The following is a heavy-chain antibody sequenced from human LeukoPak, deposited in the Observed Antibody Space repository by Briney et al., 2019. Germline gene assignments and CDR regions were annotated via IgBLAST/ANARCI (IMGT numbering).Heavy chain of an antibody. J-gene: IGHJ3*01. V-gene: IGHV1-2*02. CDR1: GYTFTDCY. Sequence: GASVKVSCKASGYTFTDCYVLWVRQAPGQGPEWMGWINPNSGGTNYAHNFKGRVTMTRDTSISTAYMELNSLTSDDTAVYYCARDLPKTGYVGACDAWGQGTMVTVSS. D-gene: IGHD5-12*01. CDR2: INPNSGGT. CDR3: ARDLPKTGYVGACDA.